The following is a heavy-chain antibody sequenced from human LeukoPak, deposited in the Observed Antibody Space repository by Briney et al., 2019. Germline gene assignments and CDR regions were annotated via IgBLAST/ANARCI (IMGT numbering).Heavy chain of an antibody. CDR2: IYYSGST. CDR1: GGSISSYY. V-gene: IGHV4-59*01. CDR3: ARGSETGITDY. J-gene: IGHJ4*02. Sequence: SETLSLTCTVSGGSISSYYWGWIRQPPGKGLEWIGYIYYSGSTNYNPPLKSRVTISVDTSKNQFSLKLSSVTAADTAVYYCARGSETGITDYWGQGTLVTVSS. D-gene: IGHD1-1*01.